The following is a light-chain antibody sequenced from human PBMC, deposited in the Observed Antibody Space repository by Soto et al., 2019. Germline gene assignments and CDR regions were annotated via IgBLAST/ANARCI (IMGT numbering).Light chain of an antibody. Sequence: IMMTLSPATLSVTPGERATLSCRASQTVRDNLGWYQQKPGQPPRLLIYGATTRATGIPDRFSGSGSGTDFTLTIRSLETEDFGVCYCQEGRKLRGITFGEGGSLEVK. CDR3: QEGRKLRGIT. J-gene: IGKJ5*01. CDR1: QTVRDN. V-gene: IGKV3D-15*01. CDR2: GAT.